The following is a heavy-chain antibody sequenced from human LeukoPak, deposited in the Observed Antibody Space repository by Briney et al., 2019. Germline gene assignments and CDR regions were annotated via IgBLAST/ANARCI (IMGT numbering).Heavy chain of an antibody. CDR1: GGTFSSYA. D-gene: IGHD2-2*01. CDR2: IIPILGIA. CDR3: ARVFDMVVVPAASRGMDV. Sequence: ASVKVSCKASGGTFSSYAISWVRQAPGQGLEWMGRIIPILGIANYAQKFQGRVMITADKSTSTAYMELSSLRSEDTAVYYCARVFDMVVVPAASRGMDVWGKGTTVTVSS. J-gene: IGHJ6*04. V-gene: IGHV1-69*04.